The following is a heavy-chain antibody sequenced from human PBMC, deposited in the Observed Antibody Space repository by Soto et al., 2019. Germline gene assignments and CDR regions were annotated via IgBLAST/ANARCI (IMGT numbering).Heavy chain of an antibody. Sequence: QVQLVQSGAEEKKPGASVKVSCNASGYTFTSYAMHWVRQAPGQRLEWMGWINAGNGNTKYSQKFQGRVTITRDTSASTAYRELSSLRSEDTAVYYCARSIVVVTALDYWGQGTLVTVSS. CDR1: GYTFTSYA. D-gene: IGHD2-21*02. J-gene: IGHJ4*02. V-gene: IGHV1-3*05. CDR2: INAGNGNT. CDR3: ARSIVVVTALDY.